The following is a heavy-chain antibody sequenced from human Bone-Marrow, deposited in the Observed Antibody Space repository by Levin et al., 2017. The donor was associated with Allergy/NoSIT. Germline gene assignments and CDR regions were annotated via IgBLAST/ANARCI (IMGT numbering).Heavy chain of an antibody. J-gene: IGHJ4*02. D-gene: IGHD3-16*01. Sequence: GGSLRLSCAASGFTFRNYWMSWIRQVPGKGLEWVANIKTDGSEKYYVDSVKGRFTISRDNAKNSLYLQMNSLRAEDSAIYYCVRDYVWGTYDVDYWGQGTLVTVSS. V-gene: IGHV3-7*01. CDR2: IKTDGSEK. CDR3: VRDYVWGTYDVDY. CDR1: GFTFRNYW.